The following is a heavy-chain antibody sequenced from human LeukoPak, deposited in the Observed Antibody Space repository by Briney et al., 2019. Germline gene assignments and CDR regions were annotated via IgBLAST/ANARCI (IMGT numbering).Heavy chain of an antibody. CDR1: GGSISSSSYY. CDR3: ARSGSGYDYEGYFDY. V-gene: IGHV4-39*01. J-gene: IGHJ4*02. D-gene: IGHD5-12*01. CDR2: IYYSGST. Sequence: KPSETLSLTCTVSGGSISSSSYYWGWVRQPPGKGLEWIGSIYYSGSTYYNPSLKSRVTISVDTSKNPFSLKLSSVTAADTAVYYCARSGSGYDYEGYFDYWGQGTLVTVSS.